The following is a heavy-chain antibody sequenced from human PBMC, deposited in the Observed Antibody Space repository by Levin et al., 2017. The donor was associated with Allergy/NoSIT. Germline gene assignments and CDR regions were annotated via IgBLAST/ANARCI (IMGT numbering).Heavy chain of an antibody. CDR2: INTNTGNP. V-gene: IGHV7-4-1*02. D-gene: IGHD1-7*01. CDR3: ARAELELLFDYYYYMDV. CDR1: GYTFTSYA. J-gene: IGHJ6*03. Sequence: ASVKVSCKASGYTFTSYAMNWVRQAPGQGLEWMGWINTNTGNPTYAQGFTGRFVFSLDTSVSTAYLQISSLKAEDTAVYYCARAELELLFDYYYYMDVWGKGTTVTVSS.